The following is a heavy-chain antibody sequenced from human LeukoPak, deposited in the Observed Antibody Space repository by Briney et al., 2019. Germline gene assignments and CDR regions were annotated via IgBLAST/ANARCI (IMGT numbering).Heavy chain of an antibody. D-gene: IGHD2-2*01. CDR1: GGSISSYY. V-gene: IGHV4-59*04. CDR3: ARHLLYCSSTSCLPDYMDV. Sequence: PSETLSPTCTVSGGSISSYYWSWIRQPPGKGLEWIGYIYYSGSTYYNPSLKSRVTISVDTSKNQFSLKLSSVTAADTAVYYCARHLLYCSSTSCLPDYMDVWGKGTTVTVSS. J-gene: IGHJ6*03. CDR2: IYYSGST.